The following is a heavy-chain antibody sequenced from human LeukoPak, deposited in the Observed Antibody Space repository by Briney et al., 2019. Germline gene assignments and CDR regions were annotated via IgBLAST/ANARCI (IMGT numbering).Heavy chain of an antibody. CDR1: GGSISSYY. CDR3: ARHPSAMADFVS. Sequence: SETLSLTCTDSGGSISSYYWSWIRQPPGKGLEWIGYIFYGGGTNYNPSLKSRVTISVDTSKNQFSLKLSSVTAADTAVYYCARHPSAMADFVSWGQGTLVTVSS. CDR2: IFYGGGT. D-gene: IGHD2-2*01. J-gene: IGHJ4*02. V-gene: IGHV4-59*08.